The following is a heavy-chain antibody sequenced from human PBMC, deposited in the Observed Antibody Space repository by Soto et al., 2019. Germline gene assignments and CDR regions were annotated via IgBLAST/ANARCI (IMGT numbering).Heavy chain of an antibody. Sequence: SETLSLTCSVSGGSISTVGHYWAWIRQPPGKGLEWIGSIYHTGSTYYSKSLRSRLTMSVDTSKSQFSLRLSSVTAADTAVYYCARATGTLRSRNCDYWGQGSLVTVSS. CDR1: GGSISTVGHY. D-gene: IGHD1-1*01. CDR3: ARATGTLRSRNCDY. CDR2: IYHTGST. V-gene: IGHV4-31*03. J-gene: IGHJ4*02.